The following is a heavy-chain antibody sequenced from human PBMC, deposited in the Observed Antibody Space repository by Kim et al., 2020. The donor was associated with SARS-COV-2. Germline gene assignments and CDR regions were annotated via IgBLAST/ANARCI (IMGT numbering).Heavy chain of an antibody. J-gene: IGHJ4*02. D-gene: IGHD4-4*01. Sequence: GGSLRLSCAASGFTFSSYGMHWVRQAPDKGLEWVAVIWYDGTNKYYADSVKGRFTISRDNSKNTLYLQMNSLRAEDTGVYYCAGVYSNYAGIDYWGQGTL. V-gene: IGHV3-33*01. CDR1: GFTFSSYG. CDR3: AGVYSNYAGIDY. CDR2: IWYDGTNK.